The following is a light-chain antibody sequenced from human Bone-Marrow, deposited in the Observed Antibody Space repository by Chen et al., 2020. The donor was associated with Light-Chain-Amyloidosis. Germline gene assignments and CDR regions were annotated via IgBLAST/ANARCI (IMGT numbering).Light chain of an antibody. CDR1: ALPKQY. V-gene: IGLV3-25*03. Sequence: SYELTQPPSVSVSPGQTARNTCSGDALPKQYVYWFQQKPGQAPVLVMYKDNERPSGIPARFSGSSSGTTVTLTISRVQTEDEADYYCQSTDSTATYGVFGGGTQLTVL. CDR3: QSTDSTATYGV. CDR2: KDN. J-gene: IGLJ3*02.